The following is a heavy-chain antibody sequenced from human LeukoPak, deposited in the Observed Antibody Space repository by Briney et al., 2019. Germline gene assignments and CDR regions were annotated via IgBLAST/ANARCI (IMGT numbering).Heavy chain of an antibody. CDR2: ISAHSGNT. V-gene: IGHV1-18*04. J-gene: IGHJ4*02. D-gene: IGHD6-13*01. CDR1: GYTFTGYY. CDR3: AKDRWVRQQLVLILEY. Sequence: ASVKVSCKASGYTFTGYYMHWVRQAPGQGLEWVGWISAHSGNTKYAQKFQGRVTMTTDTSTSTAYMELRSLRSDDTAVYYCAKDRWVRQQLVLILEYWGQGTLVTVSS.